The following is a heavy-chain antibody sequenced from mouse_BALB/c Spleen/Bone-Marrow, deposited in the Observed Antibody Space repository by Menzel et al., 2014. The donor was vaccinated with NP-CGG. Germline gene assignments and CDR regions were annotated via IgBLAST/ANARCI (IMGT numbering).Heavy chain of an antibody. V-gene: IGHV1-80*01. CDR1: GYAFSSYW. CDR2: IYPGDGDT. J-gene: IGHJ2*01. CDR3: AKSGYGSFDY. Sequence: VKLMESGAELVRPGSSVKISCKASGYAFSSYWVNWVRQRPGQGLEWIGQIYPGDGDTNYNGKFKDKATLTADKSSSTAYMQRSSLTSEASAVYFCAKSGYGSFDYWGQGTTLTVSS. D-gene: IGHD1-1*01.